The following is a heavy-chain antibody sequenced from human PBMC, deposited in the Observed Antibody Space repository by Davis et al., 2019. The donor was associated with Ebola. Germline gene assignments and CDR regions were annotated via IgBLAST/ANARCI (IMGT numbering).Heavy chain of an antibody. CDR3: AKDSGSYPNMPDY. J-gene: IGHJ4*02. CDR2: IFFDGSET. Sequence: GGSLRLSCETSGFTFSNHAMHWVRQAPGKGPEWLTYIFFDGSETFYAYSVRGRFTISRDNSKNTLYLQMNGLRAEDTAVYYCAKDSGSYPNMPDYWGQGTLVTVSS. V-gene: IGHV3-30*02. D-gene: IGHD1-26*01. CDR1: GFTFSNHA.